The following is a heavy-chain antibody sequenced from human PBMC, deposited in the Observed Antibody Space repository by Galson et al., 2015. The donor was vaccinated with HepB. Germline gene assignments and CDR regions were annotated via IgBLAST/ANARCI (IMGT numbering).Heavy chain of an antibody. CDR3: VRDRLHSLDY. CDR2: ISTRSGNT. V-gene: IGHV1-18*04. J-gene: IGHJ4*02. CDR1: GYTFTSNG. Sequence: SVKVSCKASGYTFTSNGISWVRQAPGQGLEWMGWISTRSGNTNYAQRLQGRVTMTTDTSTSTAYMELRRLRSDDTAIYYYVRDRLHSLDYWGQGTLVTVSS.